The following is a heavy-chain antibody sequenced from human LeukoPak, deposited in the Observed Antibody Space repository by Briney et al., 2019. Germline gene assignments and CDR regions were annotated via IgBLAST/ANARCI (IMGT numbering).Heavy chain of an antibody. V-gene: IGHV4-59*01. J-gene: IGHJ5*02. CDR1: GGSISSYY. D-gene: IGHD6-19*01. CDR3: ARFVGIAVAAKNWFDP. CDR2: IYYSGST. Sequence: SETLSLTCTVSGGSISSYYWSWIRQPPGKGLEWIGYIYYSGSTNYNPSLKSRVTISVDTSKNQFSLKLSSVTAADTAVYYCARFVGIAVAAKNWFDPWGQGTLVTVSS.